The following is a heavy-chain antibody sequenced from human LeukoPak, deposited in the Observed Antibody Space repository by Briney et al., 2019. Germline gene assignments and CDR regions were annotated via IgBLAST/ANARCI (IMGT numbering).Heavy chain of an antibody. CDR2: IGAYNGNT. CDR3: ARDQMNIAAAGAYFDY. D-gene: IGHD6-13*01. V-gene: IGHV1-18*01. CDR1: GYTFTSFG. Sequence: ASVKVSCKASGYTFTSFGISWVRQAPGQGLEWMGWIGAYNGNTTYGQKLQGRVTMTTDTSTSTAYMELRSPRSDDAAVYYCARDQMNIAAAGAYFDYWGQGTLVTVSS. J-gene: IGHJ4*02.